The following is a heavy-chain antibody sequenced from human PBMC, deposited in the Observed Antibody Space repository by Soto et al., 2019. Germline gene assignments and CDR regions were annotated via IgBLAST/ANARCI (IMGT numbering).Heavy chain of an antibody. Sequence: QVQMLESGGGVVQPGTSLRLSCATSGFTFSNYGMHWVRQAPGKGLEWVAVIDCEGGNEHYPGSVGGRFTISRDNSKRTLYLEMNGLRVEDTAVYYCAKGFPQWHWLILEWGRGPLVTVSS. V-gene: IGHV3-30*18. D-gene: IGHD6-19*01. CDR3: AKGFPQWHWLILE. CDR2: IDCEGGNE. CDR1: GFTFSNYG. J-gene: IGHJ4*02.